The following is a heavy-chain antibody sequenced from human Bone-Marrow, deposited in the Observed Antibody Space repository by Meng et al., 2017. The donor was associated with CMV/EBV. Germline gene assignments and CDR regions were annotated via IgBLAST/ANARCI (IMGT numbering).Heavy chain of an antibody. D-gene: IGHD3-10*01. CDR2: INWNGGST. CDR1: GFTFDDYG. V-gene: IGHV3-20*01. Sequence: GESLKISCAASGFTFDDYGMSWVRQAPGKGLEWVSGINWNGGSTGYADSVKGRFTISRDNAKNSLYLQMNSLRAEDTALYHCARVRSPAYGYYYYGMDVWGQGPTVTVSS. CDR3: ARVRSPAYGYYYYGMDV. J-gene: IGHJ6*02.